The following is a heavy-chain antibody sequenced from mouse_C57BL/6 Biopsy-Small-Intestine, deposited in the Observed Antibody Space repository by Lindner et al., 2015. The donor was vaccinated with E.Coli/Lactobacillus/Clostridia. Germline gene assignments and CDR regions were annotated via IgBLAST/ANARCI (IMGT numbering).Heavy chain of an antibody. CDR2: INPKSGYI. Sequence: VQLQESGAELAKPGASVKMSCKASGYTFTNYWMATGSNRGLGQGLEWIGFINPKSGYIEYNQKFKDKATLTTDKSSSTAYMQLSSLTSEDSAVYYCTRTGFSYAMDYWGQGTSVTVSS. J-gene: IGHJ4*01. V-gene: IGHV1-7*01. CDR3: TRTGFSYAMDY. D-gene: IGHD4-1*01. CDR1: GYTFTNYW.